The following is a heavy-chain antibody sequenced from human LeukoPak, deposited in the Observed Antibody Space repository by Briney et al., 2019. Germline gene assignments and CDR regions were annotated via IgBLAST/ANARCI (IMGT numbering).Heavy chain of an antibody. CDR2: TYYRSKWYN. V-gene: IGHV6-1*01. J-gene: IGHJ4*02. CDR1: GDSVSSNYTA. D-gene: IGHD6-13*01. CDR3: ARGITAGNV. Sequence: SQTLSLTCAISGDSVSSNYTAWSWIRLSPSRGLEWLGRTYYRSKWYNDYAVSVKSRIIVNPDTSKNQFSLQLNSVTPEDTAVYYCARGITAGNVWGQGTLVTVSS.